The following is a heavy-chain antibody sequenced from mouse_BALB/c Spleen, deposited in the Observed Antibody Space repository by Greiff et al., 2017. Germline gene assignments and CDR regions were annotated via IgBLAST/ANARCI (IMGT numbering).Heavy chain of an antibody. CDR1: EYEFPSHD. CDR2: INSDGGST. D-gene: IGHD3-2*01. V-gene: IGHV5-2*01. CDR3: ARHALDSSGCAWFAY. J-gene: IGHJ3*01. Sequence: EVQVVESGGGLVQPGESLKLSCESNEYEFPSHDMSWVRKTPGKRLELVAAINSDGGSTYYPDTMERRFIITRDNTKKTLYLQMSSLRSEDTALYYCARHALDSSGCAWFAYWGQGTLVTVSA.